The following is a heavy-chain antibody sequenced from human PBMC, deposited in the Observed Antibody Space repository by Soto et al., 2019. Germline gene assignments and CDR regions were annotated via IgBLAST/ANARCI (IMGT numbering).Heavy chain of an antibody. J-gene: IGHJ5*02. Sequence: QVQLQESGPGLVKPSETLSLTCSVSGGSISGYYWSWIRQTPEKGLEWIGYIYYSGSTNYNPSLKSRVTILIDMSKNQFSLKLTSVTAADTAVYYCAAAPRSWGQGILVTVSS. V-gene: IGHV4-59*01. CDR1: GGSISGYY. CDR3: AAAPRS. CDR2: IYYSGST. D-gene: IGHD2-15*01.